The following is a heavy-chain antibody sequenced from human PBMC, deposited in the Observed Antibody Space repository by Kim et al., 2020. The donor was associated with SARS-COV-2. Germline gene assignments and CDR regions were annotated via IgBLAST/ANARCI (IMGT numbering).Heavy chain of an antibody. CDR1: GYTFTSYD. CDR3: ARGNSGLRYQPLGAWFDP. V-gene: IGHV1-8*01. J-gene: IGHJ5*02. Sequence: ASVKVSCKASGYTFTSYDINWVRQATGQGLEWMGWMNPNSGNTGYAQKFQGRVTMTRNTSISTAYMELSSLRSEDTAVYYCARGNSGLRYQPLGAWFDPWGQGTLVTVSS. D-gene: IGHD2-2*01. CDR2: MNPNSGNT.